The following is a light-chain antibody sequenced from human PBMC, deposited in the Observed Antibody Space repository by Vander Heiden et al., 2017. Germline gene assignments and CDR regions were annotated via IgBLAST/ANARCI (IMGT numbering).Light chain of an antibody. CDR1: QRVSGSY. CDR2: GAS. CDR3: QQYGDSHPYN. Sequence: EMGLTQSPATLSLSPGERATLSCRASQRVSGSYLAWYQHKPGQAPRLLISGASSRATGIPDRFSGSGSGTDFALTISGLEAEDSAVYYCQQYGDSHPYNFGQGTKLEIK. V-gene: IGKV3-20*01. J-gene: IGKJ2*01.